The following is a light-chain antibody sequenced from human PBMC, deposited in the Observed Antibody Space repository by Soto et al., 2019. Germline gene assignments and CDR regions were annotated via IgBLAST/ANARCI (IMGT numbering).Light chain of an antibody. CDR3: QQYNSYWT. V-gene: IGKV1-39*01. CDR1: QSISNY. J-gene: IGKJ1*01. CDR2: AAS. Sequence: DIQMTQSPSSLSASVGDRVTITCRASQSISNYLNWYQQKPGKAPKLLIYAASSLQSGVPSRFSGSGSGIDFTLTISSLQPEDFATYYCQQYNSYWTFGQGTKVDIK.